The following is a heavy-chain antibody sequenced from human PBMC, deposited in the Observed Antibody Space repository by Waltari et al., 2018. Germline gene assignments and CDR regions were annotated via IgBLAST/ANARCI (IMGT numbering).Heavy chain of an antibody. CDR3: ARAARVATIKGRYYYMDV. V-gene: IGHV4-34*01. CDR2: INHSGST. J-gene: IGHJ6*03. Sequence: QVQLQQWGAGLLKPSETLSLTCAVYGGSFSGYYWSWIRQPPGKGLEWIGEINHSGSTNYNPSLKSRFTISVDTSKNQFSLKLSSVTAADTAVYYCARAARVATIKGRYYYMDVWGKGTTVTVSS. CDR1: GGSFSGYY. D-gene: IGHD5-12*01.